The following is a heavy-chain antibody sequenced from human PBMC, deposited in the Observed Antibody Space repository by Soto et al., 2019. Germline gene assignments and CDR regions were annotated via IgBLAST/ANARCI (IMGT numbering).Heavy chain of an antibody. CDR1: GFTFSSYA. V-gene: IGHV3-30-3*01. D-gene: IGHD6-19*01. Sequence: QVQLVESGGGVVQPGRSLRLSCAASGFTFSSYAMHWVRQAPGKGLEWVAVISYDGSNKYYADSVKGRFTISRDNAKNSLYLQMNSLRAEDTAVYYCASLDSGWGAFDIWGQGTMVTVSS. CDR3: ASLDSGWGAFDI. J-gene: IGHJ3*02. CDR2: ISYDGSNK.